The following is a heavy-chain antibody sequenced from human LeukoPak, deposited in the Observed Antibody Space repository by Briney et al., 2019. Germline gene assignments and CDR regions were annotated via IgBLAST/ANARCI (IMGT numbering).Heavy chain of an antibody. CDR2: IYTSGST. D-gene: IGHD6-19*01. V-gene: IGHV4-4*07. J-gene: IGHJ6*02. CDR3: ARESVAGTDYYYYYYGMDL. Sequence: SETLSLTCTVSGGSISSYYWSWIRQPAGKGLECIGRIYTSGSTNYNPSLKSRVTMSVDTSKNQFSLKLSSVTAVDTAVYYCARESVAGTDYYYYYYGMDLWGQGTTVTVSS. CDR1: GGSISSYY.